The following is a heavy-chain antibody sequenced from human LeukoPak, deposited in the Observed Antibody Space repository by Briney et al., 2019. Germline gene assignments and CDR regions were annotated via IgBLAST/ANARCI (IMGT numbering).Heavy chain of an antibody. J-gene: IGHJ4*02. CDR1: GFTFSRYW. D-gene: IGHD6-25*01. CDR3: ARDPERRFDY. CDR2: IKEDGSEK. V-gene: IGHV3-7*01. Sequence: GGSLRLSCAASGFTFSRYWMTWVRQAPGKGLEWVANIKEDGSEKYYVDSMKGRFTISRDNAKNSVYLQMNSLRAEDTAIYYCARDPERRFDYWGQGTLVTVSS.